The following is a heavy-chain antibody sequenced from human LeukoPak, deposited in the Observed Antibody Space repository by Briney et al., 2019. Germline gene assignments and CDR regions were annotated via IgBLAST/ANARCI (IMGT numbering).Heavy chain of an antibody. D-gene: IGHD2-8*01. CDR1: AFTFSSYW. V-gene: IGHV3-74*01. J-gene: IGHJ2*01. Sequence: GGSLRLSCAASAFTFSSYWMHWVRQAPGTGRVWVSRINSGGRSTIYGDSVKGRFTISRDNAKNTLYLQMSSLRVEDTAVYYCARLGRPLITYPNWYVDLWGRGTLFTVSS. CDR2: INSGGRST. CDR3: ARLGRPLITYPNWYVDL.